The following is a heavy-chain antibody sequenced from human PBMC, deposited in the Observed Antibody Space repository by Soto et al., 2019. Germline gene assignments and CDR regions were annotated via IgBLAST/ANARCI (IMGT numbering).Heavy chain of an antibody. V-gene: IGHV4-31*03. J-gene: IGHJ4*02. CDR2: IYYSGST. CDR3: ARWPQLEPRFDY. Sequence: SETLTLTCTVSGGSISSGGYYWSWIRQHPGKGLEWIGYIYYSGSTYYNPSLKSRVTISVDTSKNQFSLKLSSVTAADTAVYYCARWPQLEPRFDYWGQGTLVTVSS. CDR1: GGSISSGGYY. D-gene: IGHD1-1*01.